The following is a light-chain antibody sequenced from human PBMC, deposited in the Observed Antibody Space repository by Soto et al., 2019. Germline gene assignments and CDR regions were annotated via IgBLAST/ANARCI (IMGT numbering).Light chain of an antibody. Sequence: DIQMTQSPSTLSASVGDRVTITCRASQSITVWLAWYQQKPGKAPKLLIYDASALEGGVPSRSSGSGSGTEFTLTISGLQPDDFATYYCQQYDSYSPTFGQGTKVDIK. CDR2: DAS. CDR3: QQYDSYSPT. V-gene: IGKV1-5*01. CDR1: QSITVW. J-gene: IGKJ1*01.